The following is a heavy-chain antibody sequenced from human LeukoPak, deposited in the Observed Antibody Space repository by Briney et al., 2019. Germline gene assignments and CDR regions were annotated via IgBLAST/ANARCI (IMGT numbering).Heavy chain of an antibody. J-gene: IGHJ4*02. CDR2: IKQDGSEK. V-gene: IGHV3-7*03. D-gene: IGHD3-3*01. CDR1: GFTFSSYW. CDR3: AREICRSGPNGRFDY. Sequence: GGSLRLSCAASGFTFSSYWMSWVRQAPGKGLEWVANIKQDGSEKYYVDSVKGRFTISRDNAKNSLYLQMNSLRAEDTAVYYCAREICRSGPNGRFDYWGQGTLVTVSS.